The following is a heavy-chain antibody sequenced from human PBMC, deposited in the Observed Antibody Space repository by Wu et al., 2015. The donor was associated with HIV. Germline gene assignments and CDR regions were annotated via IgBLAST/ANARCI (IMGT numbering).Heavy chain of an antibody. CDR2: FDPEEAGKI. Sequence: QVQLVQSGAEVKKPGASVRVSCKVSGYSLAELSIHWVRQAPGKGLEWMGGFDPEEAGKIIYAQKFQGRVTMTEDTSRDTAYMALNRLRYDDTAVYYCAKLINFVGYVADKSDYWGQGTLVSVSS. V-gene: IGHV1-24*01. CDR3: AKLINFVGYVADKSDY. CDR1: GYSLAELS. J-gene: IGHJ4*02. D-gene: IGHD4/OR15-4a*01.